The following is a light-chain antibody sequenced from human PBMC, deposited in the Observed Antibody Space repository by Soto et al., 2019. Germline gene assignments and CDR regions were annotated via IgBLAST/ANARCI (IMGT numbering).Light chain of an antibody. Sequence: QSVLTQPASVSGSPGQSITISCTGTSSDVGGYDYFSWYQHHPGKAPKLMIFDVSHRPSGVSDRFSGSKSGNTASLTISGLQAEDEADYYCSSYTSTNIPIFGGGTQLTVL. CDR1: SSDVGGYDY. J-gene: IGLJ7*01. V-gene: IGLV2-14*03. CDR3: SSYTSTNIPI. CDR2: DVS.